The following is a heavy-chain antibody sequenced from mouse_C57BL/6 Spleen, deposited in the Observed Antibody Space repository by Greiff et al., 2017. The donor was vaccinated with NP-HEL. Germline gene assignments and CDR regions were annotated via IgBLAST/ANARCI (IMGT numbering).Heavy chain of an antibody. D-gene: IGHD1-1*01. CDR1: DYSITSGYF. CDR2: ISYDGSN. V-gene: IGHV3-6*01. Sequence: VQLQQSGPGLVKPSQSLSLTCSVTDYSITSGYFWNWIRQFPGNKLDLMGYISYDGSNNYNPSLKNRISITRDTSKNQLFLKLNAVTTEDTATYYCARGLRSMDYWGQGTSVTVSS. CDR3: ARGLRSMDY. J-gene: IGHJ4*01.